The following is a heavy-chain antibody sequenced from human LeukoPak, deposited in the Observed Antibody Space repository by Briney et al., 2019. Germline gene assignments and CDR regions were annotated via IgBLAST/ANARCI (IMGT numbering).Heavy chain of an antibody. CDR1: RFTFNSYAM. V-gene: IGHV4-4*02. Sequence: GSLRLFCAASRFTFNSYAMSWVRQPPGKGLEWIGEMYLSGTTHSNPSVKSRVTISIDKSKNQFFLNLSSVTAADTAVYYCAGLVGRYSSGLYYYYFDYWGQGTLVTVSS. D-gene: IGHD3-22*01. CDR3: AGLVGRYSSGLYYYYFDY. J-gene: IGHJ4*02. CDR2: MYLSGTT.